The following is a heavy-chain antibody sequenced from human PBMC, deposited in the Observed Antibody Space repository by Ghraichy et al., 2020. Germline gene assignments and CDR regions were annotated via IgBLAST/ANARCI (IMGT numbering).Heavy chain of an antibody. J-gene: IGHJ5*02. Sequence: ASVKVSCTASGSPFTTSAINSLRQATGQGLEWMGWMNPNNGNTGYAQKFRGRVTMTRDTSISTAYMEMSSLTSDDTAVYFCARDYGGSSGWFDPWGQGTLVTVAA. CDR1: GSPFTTSA. D-gene: IGHD4-23*01. CDR2: MNPNNGNT. CDR3: ARDYGGSSGWFDP. V-gene: IGHV1-8*01.